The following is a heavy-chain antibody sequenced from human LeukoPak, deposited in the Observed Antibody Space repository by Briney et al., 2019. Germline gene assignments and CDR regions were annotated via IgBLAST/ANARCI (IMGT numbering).Heavy chain of an antibody. J-gene: IGHJ4*02. D-gene: IGHD3-10*01. CDR3: ARIKARGVRGAVGYYFDY. V-gene: IGHV4-31*03. CDR2: IYYSGST. Sequence: SQTLSLTCTVSGGSISSGGYYWSWIRQHPGKGLEWIGYIYYSGSTYYNPSLKSRVTISVDTSKNQFSLKLSSVTAADTAVYYCARIKARGVRGAVGYYFDYWGQGTLVTVSS. CDR1: GGSISSGGYY.